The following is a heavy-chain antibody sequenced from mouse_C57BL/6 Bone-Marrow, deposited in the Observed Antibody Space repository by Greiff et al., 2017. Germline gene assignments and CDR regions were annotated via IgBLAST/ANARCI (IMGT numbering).Heavy chain of an antibody. J-gene: IGHJ4*01. CDR2: INPYNGDT. Sequence: VQLKQSGPELVKPGDSVKISCQASGYSFTGYFMNWVMQSHGKSLEWIGRINPYNGDTFYNQKFKGKATLTVDKSSSIAHMERRGRTSEDSAGYYCARFRIVRWGAMDDWGQGTSVTVSS. CDR1: GYSFTGYF. V-gene: IGHV1-20*01. CDR3: ARFRIVRWGAMDD. D-gene: IGHD2-12*01.